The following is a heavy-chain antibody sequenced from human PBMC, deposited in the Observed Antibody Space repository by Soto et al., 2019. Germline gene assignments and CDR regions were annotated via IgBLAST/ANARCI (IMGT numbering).Heavy chain of an antibody. Sequence: SDTLSLTCTVSGGSISSSSYYWGWIRQPPGKGLEWIGSIYYSGSTYYNPSLKSRVTISVDTSKNQFSLKLSSVTAADTAVYYCARHAAVDYDFWSGYLRGMDVWGQGTTVT. J-gene: IGHJ6*02. CDR3: ARHAAVDYDFWSGYLRGMDV. V-gene: IGHV4-39*01. CDR1: GGSISSSSYY. CDR2: IYYSGST. D-gene: IGHD3-3*01.